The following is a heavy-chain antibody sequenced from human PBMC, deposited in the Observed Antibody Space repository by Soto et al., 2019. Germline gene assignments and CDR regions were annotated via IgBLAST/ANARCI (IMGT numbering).Heavy chain of an antibody. Sequence: QVQLVESGGGVVQPGRSLRLSCAASGFIFSNYVMYWVRQAPGKGLEWVAFMSYDGTTKSYADSVKGRFTISRDNSQNTLYLQMNSLRPEDTGVYYCAREVIWSRYFDYWGQGTLVTVSS. V-gene: IGHV3-30-3*01. CDR2: MSYDGTTK. CDR1: GFIFSNYV. J-gene: IGHJ4*02. D-gene: IGHD3-10*01. CDR3: AREVIWSRYFDY.